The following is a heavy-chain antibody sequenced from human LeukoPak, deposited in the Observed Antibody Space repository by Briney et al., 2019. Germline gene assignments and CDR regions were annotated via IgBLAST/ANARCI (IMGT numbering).Heavy chain of an antibody. CDR1: GYTFTGYY. Sequence: ASVKVSCKASGYTFTGYYMHWVRQAPGQGLEWMGWINPNSGGTNYAQKFQGRDTMTRDTSISTAYMELSRLRSDDTAVYYCARAAGTTNYYYYYMDVWGKGTTVTVSS. CDR3: ARAAGTTNYYYYYMDV. V-gene: IGHV1-2*02. J-gene: IGHJ6*03. D-gene: IGHD1-7*01. CDR2: INPNSGGT.